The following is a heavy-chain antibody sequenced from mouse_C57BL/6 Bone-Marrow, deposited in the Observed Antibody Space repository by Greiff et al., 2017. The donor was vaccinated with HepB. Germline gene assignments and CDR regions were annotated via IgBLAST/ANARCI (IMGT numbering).Heavy chain of an antibody. D-gene: IGHD1-1*01. V-gene: IGHV2-6*01. CDR2: IWGVGST. J-gene: IGHJ3*01. CDR1: GFSLPSYG. Sequence: QVQLKQSGPGLVAPSQSLSITCTVSGFSLPSYGVDWVRPSPGKGLEWVGVIWGVGSTNYNSALKSRLSISKDNSKSQVFLKMNSLQTDDTAMYYCASGDLNYYGSSYRFAYWGQGTLVTVSA. CDR3: ASGDLNYYGSSYRFAY.